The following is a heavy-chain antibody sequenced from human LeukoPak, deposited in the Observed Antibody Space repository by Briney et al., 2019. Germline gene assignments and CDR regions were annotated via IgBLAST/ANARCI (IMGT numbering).Heavy chain of an antibody. D-gene: IGHD6-19*01. CDR1: GFTFSSYG. J-gene: IGHJ4*02. Sequence: GGSLRLSCAASGFTFSSYGMHWVRQAPGKGLERGAVIWYDGSNKYYADSVKGRFTISRDNSKNTLYLQMNSLRAEDTAVYYCASTSGWYEPIDYWGQGTLVTVS. V-gene: IGHV3-33*01. CDR2: IWYDGSNK. CDR3: ASTSGWYEPIDY.